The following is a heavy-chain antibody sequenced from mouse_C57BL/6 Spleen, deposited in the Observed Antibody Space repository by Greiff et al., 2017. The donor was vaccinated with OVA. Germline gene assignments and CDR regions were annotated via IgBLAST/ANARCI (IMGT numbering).Heavy chain of an antibody. J-gene: IGHJ3*01. D-gene: IGHD1-1*01. V-gene: IGHV5-17*01. Sequence: EVQGVESGGGLVKPGGSLKLSCAASGFTFSDYGMHWVRQAPEKGLEWVAYISSGSSTIYYADTVKGRFTISRDNAKNTLFLQMTSLRSEDTAMYYCARDPYYYGSSSAWFAYWGQGTLVTVSA. CDR3: ARDPYYYGSSSAWFAY. CDR1: GFTFSDYG. CDR2: ISSGSSTI.